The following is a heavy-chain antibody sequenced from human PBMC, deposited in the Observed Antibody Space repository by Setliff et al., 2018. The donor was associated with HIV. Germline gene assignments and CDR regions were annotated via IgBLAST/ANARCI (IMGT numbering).Heavy chain of an antibody. CDR3: VKERTDYEILTCLED. J-gene: IGHJ4*02. Sequence: PGGSLRLSCSASGFTFSYYVMHWVRQAPGKGLEYVSGMDTRGGSTYYADSLKARFTISRDNSKNTLYLQISNLRLEDTAIYYCVKERTDYEILTCLEDWGQGTQVTVSS. CDR2: MDTRGGST. D-gene: IGHD3-9*01. V-gene: IGHV3-64D*09. CDR1: GFTFSYYV.